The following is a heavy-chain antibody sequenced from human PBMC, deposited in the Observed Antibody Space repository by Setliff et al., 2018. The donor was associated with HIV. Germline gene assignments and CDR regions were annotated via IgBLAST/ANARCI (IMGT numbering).Heavy chain of an antibody. CDR1: GVSISGHF. D-gene: IGHD5-12*01. J-gene: IGHJ5*02. Sequence: SETLSLTCFVSGVSISGHFWGWIRQPPGKRLEWIGSIYYSGNTYYNPSLKSRVTISVDTSKNQFFLNLSSVTATDSAVYYCARLGRPYSGQGWFDPWGQGTLVTVSS. CDR3: ARLGRPYSGQGWFDP. V-gene: IGHV4-39*01. CDR2: IYYSGNT.